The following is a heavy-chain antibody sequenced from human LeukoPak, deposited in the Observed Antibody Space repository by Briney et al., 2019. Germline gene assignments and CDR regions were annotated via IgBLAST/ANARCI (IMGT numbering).Heavy chain of an antibody. J-gene: IGHJ4*02. D-gene: IGHD6-13*01. CDR2: INAGNGNT. CDR3: AREELSIAAAGYDY. CDR1: GYTFTSYA. Sequence: ASVKVSCKASGYTFTSYAMHWVRQAPGQRLEWMGWINAGNGNTKYSQEFQGRVTITRDTSASTAYMELSSLRSEDMAVYYCAREELSIAAAGYDYWGQGTPVTVSS. V-gene: IGHV1-3*03.